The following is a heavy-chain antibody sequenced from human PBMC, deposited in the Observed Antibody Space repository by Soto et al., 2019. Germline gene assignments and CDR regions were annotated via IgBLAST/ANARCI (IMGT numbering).Heavy chain of an antibody. CDR3: AKADGEQWLIPHLDN. V-gene: IGHV3-23*01. CDR2: ISCCGGST. J-gene: IGHJ4*02. CDR1: GFNFKKFA. D-gene: IGHD6-19*01. Sequence: EVQLLESGGGVVQPGGSLRLSCVASGFNFKKFAMAWVRQAPGEGLEWVSGISCCGGSTSYADSVKGRFSNARDDSKNTLSLQMNGLRVEDTAQYFCAKADGEQWLIPHLDNWGQGTLVTVS.